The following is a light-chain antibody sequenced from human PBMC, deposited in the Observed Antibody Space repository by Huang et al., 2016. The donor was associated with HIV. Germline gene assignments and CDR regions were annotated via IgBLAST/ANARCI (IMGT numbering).Light chain of an antibody. V-gene: IGKV1-5*03. J-gene: IGKJ1*01. Sequence: DIQMTQSPSTLSASVGDRVTITCRASQSISSWLAWYQQKPGKAPKLLLYKASSLESGVPPRCSGSGAGTEVTLTISSLQPDDFATYYCQQYNSYSGWTFGQGTKVEIK. CDR2: KAS. CDR1: QSISSW. CDR3: QQYNSYSGWT.